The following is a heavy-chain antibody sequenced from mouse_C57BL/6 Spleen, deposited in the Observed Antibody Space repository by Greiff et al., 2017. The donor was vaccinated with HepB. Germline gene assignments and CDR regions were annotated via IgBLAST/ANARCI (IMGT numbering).Heavy chain of an antibody. CDR2: ISSGSSTI. D-gene: IGHD1-1*01. J-gene: IGHJ4*01. CDR3: ANNPYYYGSSYPYAMDY. V-gene: IGHV5-17*01. CDR1: GFTFSDYG. Sequence: EVQRVESGGGLVKPGGSLKLSCAASGFTFSDYGMHWVRQAPEKGLEWVAYISSGSSTIYYADTVKGRFTISRDNAKNTLFLQMTSLRSEDTAMYYCANNPYYYGSSYPYAMDYWGQGTSVTVSS.